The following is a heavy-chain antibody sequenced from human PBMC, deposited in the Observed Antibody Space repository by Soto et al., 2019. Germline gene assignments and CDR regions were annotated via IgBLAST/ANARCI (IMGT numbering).Heavy chain of an antibody. J-gene: IGHJ4*02. CDR1: GDSVSSNNAA. Sequence: SQTLSLTCAISGDSVSSNNAAWNWIRQSPSRGLEWLGRTYYRSKWYNDYAVSVKSRITINPDTSKNQFSLQLNSVTPDGTAVYYCARDDSTNAYYLDYWGQGTLVTVSS. CDR2: TYYRSKWYN. D-gene: IGHD5-18*01. V-gene: IGHV6-1*01. CDR3: ARDDSTNAYYLDY.